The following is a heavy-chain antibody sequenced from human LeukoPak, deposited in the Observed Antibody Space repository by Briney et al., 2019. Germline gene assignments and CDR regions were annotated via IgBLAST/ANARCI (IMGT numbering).Heavy chain of an antibody. V-gene: IGHV4-4*07. D-gene: IGHD1-26*01. CDR1: GGSISSYY. CDR3: ARDSAARAYDI. Sequence: SETLSLTCTVSGGSISSYYWSWIRKPAGKGLEWIGRIYTSGSTNYSPSLRSRVAMSVDTSNNHFSLNLSSVTAADTAVYYCARDSAARAYDIWGQGTMVTVSS. J-gene: IGHJ3*02. CDR2: IYTSGST.